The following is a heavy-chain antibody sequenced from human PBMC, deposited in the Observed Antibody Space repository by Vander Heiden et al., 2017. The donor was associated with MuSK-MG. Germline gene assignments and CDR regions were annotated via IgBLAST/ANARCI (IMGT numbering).Heavy chain of an antibody. CDR2: ISGSGGRT. J-gene: IGHJ4*02. D-gene: IGHD3-9*01. Sequence: EVQPLESGGGLVQPGGSLIPSCAASGLTFSGHALCWVRPGRGKGLEWGSDISGSGGRTYYADSVKGRFTISRDNSKNTLYLQMNSLRAEDTAVYYCAKDGNYDSLTGYYPDYWGQGTLVTVSS. CDR3: AKDGNYDSLTGYYPDY. CDR1: GLTFSGHA. V-gene: IGHV3-23*01.